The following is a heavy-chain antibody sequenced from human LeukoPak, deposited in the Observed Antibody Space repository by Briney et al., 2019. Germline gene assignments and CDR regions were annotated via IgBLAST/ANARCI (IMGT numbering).Heavy chain of an antibody. CDR1: GYTFTSYG. D-gene: IGHD3-3*01. J-gene: IGHJ6*02. CDR2: ISAYNGNT. V-gene: IGHV1-18*01. CDR3: ARDPVGDFWSGYYPSYYYYYGMDV. Sequence: ASVKVSCKASGYTFTSYGISWVRQAPGQGLEWMGWISAYNGNTNYAQELQGRVTMTTDTSTSTAYMELRSLRSDDTAVYYCARDPVGDFWSGYYPSYYYYYGMDVWGQGTTVTVSS.